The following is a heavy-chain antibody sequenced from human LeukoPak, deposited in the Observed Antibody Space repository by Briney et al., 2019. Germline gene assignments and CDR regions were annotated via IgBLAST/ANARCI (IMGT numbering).Heavy chain of an antibody. CDR2: IYPGDSDT. D-gene: IGHD2-2*01. CDR1: GYSFTSYW. Sequence: GESLKISCKGSGYSFTSYWIGWARHMPGKGLEWMGIIYPGDSDTRYSPSFQGQVTISADKSISTAYLQWSSLKASDTAMYYCARQPRDIVVVPAAMYADYWGQGTLVTVSS. V-gene: IGHV5-51*01. J-gene: IGHJ4*02. CDR3: ARQPRDIVVVPAAMYADY.